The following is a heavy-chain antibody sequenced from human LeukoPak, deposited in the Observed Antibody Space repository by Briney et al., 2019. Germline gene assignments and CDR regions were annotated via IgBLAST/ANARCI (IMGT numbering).Heavy chain of an antibody. V-gene: IGHV4-34*01. Sequence: SETLSLTCAVYGGSFSGYYWSWIRQPPGKGLEWIGEINHSGSTNYNPSLKSRVTISVDTSKNQFSLKLSSVTAADTAVYYCAGRTTVTTHDYWGQGTLVTVSS. CDR3: AGRTTVTTHDY. CDR2: INHSGST. J-gene: IGHJ4*02. D-gene: IGHD4-17*01. CDR1: GGSFSGYY.